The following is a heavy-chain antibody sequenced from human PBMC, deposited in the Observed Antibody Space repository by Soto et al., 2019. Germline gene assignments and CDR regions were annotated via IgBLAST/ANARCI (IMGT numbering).Heavy chain of an antibody. V-gene: IGHV3-23*01. D-gene: IGHD7-27*01. CDR2: ISGSGGST. J-gene: IGHJ6*02. Sequence: EVQLLESGGGLVQPGGSLRLSCAASGFTFSSYAMSWVRQAPGKGLEWVSAISGSGGSTYYTDSVKGRFTISRDNSKNTLYLQMNSLRAEDTAVYYCAKDLSPLTYYGMDVWGQGTTVTVSS. CDR3: AKDLSPLTYYGMDV. CDR1: GFTFSSYA.